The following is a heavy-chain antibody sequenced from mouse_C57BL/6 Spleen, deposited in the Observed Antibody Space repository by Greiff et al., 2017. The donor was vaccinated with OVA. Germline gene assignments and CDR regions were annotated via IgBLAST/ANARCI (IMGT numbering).Heavy chain of an antibody. CDR3: ARHGDYDVYAMDY. CDR1: GFSLTSYG. V-gene: IGHV2-6-1*01. CDR2: IWSDGST. J-gene: IGHJ4*01. Sequence: QVQLKESGPGLVAPSQSLSITCTVSGFSLTSYGVHWVRQPPGKGLEWLVVIWSDGSTTYNSALKSRLSISKDNSKSQVFLKMNSLQTDDTAMYYCARHGDYDVYAMDYWGQGTSVTVSS. D-gene: IGHD2-4*01.